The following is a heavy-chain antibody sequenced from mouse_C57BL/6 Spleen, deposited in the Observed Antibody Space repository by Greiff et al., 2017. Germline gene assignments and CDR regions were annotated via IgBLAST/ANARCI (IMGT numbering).Heavy chain of an antibody. CDR1: GYTFTSYW. Sequence: QVQLQQPGAELVQPAASVKLSCKVSGYTFTSYWMQWVKQRPGQGLAWIGEIDLSASYTNYNQKFKGKAPLTVDTSSSTAYMQLSSLTSEDSAVYYCARYEDYDGYWGAGTMLTVSS. J-gene: IGHJ2*01. CDR3: ARYEDYDGY. CDR2: IDLSASYT. D-gene: IGHD2-4*01. V-gene: IGHV1-50*01.